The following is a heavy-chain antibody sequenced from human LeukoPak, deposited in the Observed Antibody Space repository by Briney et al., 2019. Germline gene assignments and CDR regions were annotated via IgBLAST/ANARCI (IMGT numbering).Heavy chain of an antibody. CDR3: TTDLFIVKWELLNPDAFDI. Sequence: PGGFLRLSCAASGFTFSSYSMNWVRQAPGKGLEWVSFISSSSSYIYYADSVKGRFTISRDNAKNSLYLQMNSLKTEDTAVYYCTTDLFIVKWELLNPDAFDIWGQGTMVTVSS. V-gene: IGHV3-21*03. J-gene: IGHJ3*02. D-gene: IGHD1-26*01. CDR2: ISSSSSYI. CDR1: GFTFSSYS.